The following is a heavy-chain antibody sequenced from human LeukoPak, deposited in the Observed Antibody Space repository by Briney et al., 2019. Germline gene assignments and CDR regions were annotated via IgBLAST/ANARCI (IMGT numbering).Heavy chain of an antibody. D-gene: IGHD3-16*01. CDR2: INPNSGGT. V-gene: IGHV1-2*02. J-gene: IGHJ3*02. Sequence: ASVKVSCKASGYTFTGYYMHWVRQAPGQGLEWMGWINPNSGGTNYAQKFQGRVTMTRDTSISTAYMELSRLRSDDTAVYYCARAWGPYYDAFDIWGQGTMVTVSS. CDR1: GYTFTGYY. CDR3: ARAWGPYYDAFDI.